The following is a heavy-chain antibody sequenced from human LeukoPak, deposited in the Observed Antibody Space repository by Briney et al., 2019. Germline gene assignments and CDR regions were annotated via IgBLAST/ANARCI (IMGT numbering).Heavy chain of an antibody. CDR3: ARARYSGSYLPRPRQSNWFDP. CDR2: INHSGST. Sequence: KASETLSLTCAVYGGSFSGYYWSWIRQPPGKGLEWIGEINHSGSTNYNPSLKSRVTISVDTSKNQFSLKLSSVTAADTAVYYCARARYSGSYLPRPRQSNWFDPWGQGTLVTVSS. J-gene: IGHJ5*02. CDR1: GGSFSGYY. V-gene: IGHV4-34*01. D-gene: IGHD1-26*01.